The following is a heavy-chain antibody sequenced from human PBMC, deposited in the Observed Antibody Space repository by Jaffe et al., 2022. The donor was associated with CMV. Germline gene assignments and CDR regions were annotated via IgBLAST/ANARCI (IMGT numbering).Heavy chain of an antibody. CDR2: ITGSGRST. J-gene: IGHJ4*02. CDR1: GFTFSNYA. D-gene: IGHD4-17*01. Sequence: EVQLVESGGGLVQPGGSLRLSCEASGFTFSNYAMSWVRQGPGKGLEWVSSITGSGRSTYYADFAKGRFSISRDNSKNMMYLQMNSLRAEDSAVYYCAKPPVRDVAPDDYWGQGTLVTVSS. CDR3: AKPPVRDVAPDDY. V-gene: IGHV3-23*04.